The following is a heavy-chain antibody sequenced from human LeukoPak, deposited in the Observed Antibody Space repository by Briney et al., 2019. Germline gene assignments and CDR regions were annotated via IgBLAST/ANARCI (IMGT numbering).Heavy chain of an antibody. CDR3: AREGAAAGFDI. CDR2: IYHSGST. D-gene: IGHD6-13*01. V-gene: IGHV4-59*11. J-gene: IGHJ3*02. Sequence: SETLSLTCTVSGGSISPHYWTWIRQTPGKGLEWIGYIYHSGSTYYNPSLKSRVTISVDRSKNQFSLKLSSVTAADTAVYYCAREGAAAGFDIWGQGTMVTVSS. CDR1: GGSISPHY.